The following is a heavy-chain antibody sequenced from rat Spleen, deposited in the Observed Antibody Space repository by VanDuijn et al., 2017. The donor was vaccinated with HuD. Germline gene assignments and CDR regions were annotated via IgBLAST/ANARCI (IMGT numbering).Heavy chain of an antibody. Sequence: EVQLVESGGGLVQPGRSMKLSCAASGFTFSNYYMAWVRQAPTKGLEWVASISTGGGNTNYRDSVKGRFTISRDNAKSTLYLQMDSLRSEDTATYYCAGGDDYAGYGYVMDAWGQGASVTVSS. D-gene: IGHD1-12*03. CDR2: ISTGGGNT. CDR3: AGGDDYAGYGYVMDA. V-gene: IGHV5-25*01. CDR1: GFTFSNYY. J-gene: IGHJ4*01.